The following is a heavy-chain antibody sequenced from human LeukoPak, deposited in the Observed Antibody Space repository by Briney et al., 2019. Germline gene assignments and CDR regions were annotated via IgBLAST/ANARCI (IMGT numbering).Heavy chain of an antibody. CDR3: TRADDFWSGLLDY. D-gene: IGHD3-3*01. J-gene: IGHJ4*02. CDR1: GLTFGDYA. CDR2: IRSKAYGGTT. Sequence: GGSLRLSCTASGLTFGDYAMSWVRQAPGKGLEWVGFIRSKAYGGTTEYAASVKGRFTISRDDSKSIAYLQMNSLKTEDTAVYYCTRADDFWSGLLDYWGQGTLVTVSS. V-gene: IGHV3-49*04.